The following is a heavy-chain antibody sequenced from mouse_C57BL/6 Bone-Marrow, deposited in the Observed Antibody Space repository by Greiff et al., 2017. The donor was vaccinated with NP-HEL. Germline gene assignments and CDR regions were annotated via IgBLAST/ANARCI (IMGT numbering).Heavy chain of an antibody. CDR2: ISDGGSYT. D-gene: IGHD2-4*01. CDR3: ARDGLPRGDY. J-gene: IGHJ2*01. Sequence: EVHLVESGGGLVKPGGSLKLSCAASGFTFSSYAMSWVRQTPEKRLEWVATISDGGSYTYYPDNVTGRFTISRDNAKNNLYLQMSHLKSEDTAMYYCARDGLPRGDYWGQGTTLTVSS. V-gene: IGHV5-4*01. CDR1: GFTFSSYA.